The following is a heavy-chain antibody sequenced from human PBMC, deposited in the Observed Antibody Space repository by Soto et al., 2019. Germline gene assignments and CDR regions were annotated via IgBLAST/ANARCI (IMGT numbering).Heavy chain of an antibody. J-gene: IGHJ4*02. Sequence: QVQLVQSGAEVKKPGASVKVSCKASGYTFTGHYLHWVRQAPGRGLEWMGWINPSTGGTNFAQKFQCRVTMTSDTSIRPVHCQLSSLTSDAPSVNYCGRYRGWTVGPRRLGLCGQGPQVTVSS. CDR3: GRYRGWTVGPRRLGL. D-gene: IGHD1-26*01. CDR1: GYTFTGHY. CDR2: INPSTGGT. V-gene: IGHV1-2*02.